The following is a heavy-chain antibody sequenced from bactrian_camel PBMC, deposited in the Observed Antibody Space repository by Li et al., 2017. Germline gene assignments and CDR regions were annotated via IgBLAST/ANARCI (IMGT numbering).Heavy chain of an antibody. CDR2: LDADGRT. Sequence: HVQLVESGGGLVQPGGSLTLSCAASGFQLRSADMSWFRQAPGKQREGVATLDADGRTSYADSVKGRFTISRNNAKNTAYLQMNSLKSEDTALYYCATAKSYISAYEWTYECNYWGQGTQVTVS. J-gene: IGHJ4*01. V-gene: IGHV3S53*01. CDR3: ATAKSYISAYEWTYECNY. CDR1: GFQLRSAD. D-gene: IGHD4*01.